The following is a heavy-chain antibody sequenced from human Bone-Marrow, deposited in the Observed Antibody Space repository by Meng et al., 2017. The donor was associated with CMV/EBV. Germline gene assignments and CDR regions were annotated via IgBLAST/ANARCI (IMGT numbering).Heavy chain of an antibody. CDR3: ARDHTVGAIYFDP. J-gene: IGHJ5*02. Sequence: GESLKISCAASGFTFSSYWMSWVRQAPGKGLEWVANIKQDGSEKYYVDSAKGRFTISRDNAKNSLYLQMNSLRAEDTAVYYCARDHTVGAIYFDPWGQGTLVTVSS. V-gene: IGHV3-7*01. D-gene: IGHD1-26*01. CDR1: GFTFSSYW. CDR2: IKQDGSEK.